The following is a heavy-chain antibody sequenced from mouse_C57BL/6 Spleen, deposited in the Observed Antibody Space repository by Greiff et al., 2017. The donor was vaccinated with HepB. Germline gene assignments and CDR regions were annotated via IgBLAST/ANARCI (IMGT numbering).Heavy chain of an antibody. Sequence: VQRVESGPELVKPGASVKISCKASGYAFSSSWMNWVKQRPGKGLEWIGRIYPGDGDTNYNGKFKGKATLTADKSSSTAYMQLSSLTSEDSAVYFCARSHYDLWYFDVWGTGTTVTVSS. V-gene: IGHV1-82*01. J-gene: IGHJ1*03. CDR2: IYPGDGDT. D-gene: IGHD2-4*01. CDR1: GYAFSSSW. CDR3: ARSHYDLWYFDV.